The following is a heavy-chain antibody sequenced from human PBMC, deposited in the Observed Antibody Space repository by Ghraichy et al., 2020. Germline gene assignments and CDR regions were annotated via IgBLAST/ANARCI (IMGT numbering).Heavy chain of an antibody. CDR2: IYYSGST. Sequence: SETLSLTCTVSGGSISSYYWSWIRQPPGKGLEWIGYIYYSGSTNYNPSLKSRVTISVDTSKNQFSLKLSSVTAADTAVYYCARTHNLLDSVEATEVAAAGTKVVPRSGHFDYWGQGTLVTVSS. CDR3: ARTHNLLDSVEATEVAAAGTKVVPRSGHFDY. J-gene: IGHJ4*02. D-gene: IGHD6-13*01. CDR1: GGSISSYY. V-gene: IGHV4-59*01.